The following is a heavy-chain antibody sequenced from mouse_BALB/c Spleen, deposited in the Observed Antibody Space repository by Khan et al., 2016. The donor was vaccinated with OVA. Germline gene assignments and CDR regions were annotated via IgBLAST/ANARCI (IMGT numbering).Heavy chain of an antibody. CDR3: SRPPYFSYVRAN. CDR2: IHTYTGEP. Sequence: QIPLVQSGPEVKKPGETVKISCKASGHTFPKFGMNWVKPAPGPGLKWMGWIHTYTGEPTYADDFNGRFAFSLETSASTAYLQINNLKNEDTATYFFSRPPYFSYVRANWGQGTSVTGSS. D-gene: IGHD2-10*01. CDR1: GHTFPKFG. J-gene: IGHJ4*01. V-gene: IGHV9-3-1*01.